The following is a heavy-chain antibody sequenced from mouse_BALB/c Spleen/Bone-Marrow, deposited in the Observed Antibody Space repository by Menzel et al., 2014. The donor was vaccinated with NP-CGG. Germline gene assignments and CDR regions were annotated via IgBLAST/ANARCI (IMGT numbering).Heavy chain of an antibody. CDR2: ILPGSGNT. CDR1: GYTFSSYW. CDR3: TRQGFAC. Sequence: VMLVESGPELMKPGASVKISCKATGYTFSSYWIEWVKQRPGHGLEWIGEILPGSGNTHYNEKFKGEATFTADTSSNTAYMQLSSLTSEDSAVYYCTRQGFACWGQGTLVTVSA. J-gene: IGHJ3*01. V-gene: IGHV1-9*01.